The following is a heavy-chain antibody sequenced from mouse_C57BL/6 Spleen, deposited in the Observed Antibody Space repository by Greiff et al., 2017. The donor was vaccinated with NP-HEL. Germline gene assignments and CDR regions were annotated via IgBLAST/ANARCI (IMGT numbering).Heavy chain of an antibody. Sequence: VQLQQSGAELVRPGASVTLSCKASGYTFTDYEMHWVKQTPVHGLEWIGAIDPETGGTAYNQKFKGKAILTADKSSSTAYMELRSLTSEDSAVYYCTRDRGSSYGYFDVWGTGTTVTVSS. J-gene: IGHJ1*03. CDR3: TRDRGSSYGYFDV. CDR1: GYTFTDYE. V-gene: IGHV1-15*01. D-gene: IGHD1-1*01. CDR2: IDPETGGT.